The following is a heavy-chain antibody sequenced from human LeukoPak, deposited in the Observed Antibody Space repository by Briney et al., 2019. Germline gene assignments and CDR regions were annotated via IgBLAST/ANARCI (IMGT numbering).Heavy chain of an antibody. D-gene: IGHD3-22*01. CDR1: GFTFSSYG. V-gene: IGHV3-30*02. J-gene: IGHJ4*02. CDR3: AKSLQRGWLLPYYFDY. CDR2: IRYDGSNK. Sequence: PGGSLRLSCAASGFTFSSYGMHWVRQAPGKGLEWVAFIRYDGSNKYYADSVKGRFTISRDNSKNTLYLQMNSLRAEDTAVYYCAKSLQRGWLLPYYFDYWGQGTLVTVSS.